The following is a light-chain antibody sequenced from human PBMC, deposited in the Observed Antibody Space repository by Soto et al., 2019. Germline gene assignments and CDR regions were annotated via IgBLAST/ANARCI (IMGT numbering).Light chain of an antibody. CDR1: QGLSSTS. V-gene: IGKV3-20*01. CDR3: QHCGSSLWA. Sequence: EIVLTQSPGTLSLSPGERATLSCRASQGLSSTSLVWYQQKPGQAPRLLIFGASDRDPGIPDRFRGSGSETDFTLIIDRLEPEDSAVYFCQHCGSSLWAFGQGTEVEIK. J-gene: IGKJ1*01. CDR2: GAS.